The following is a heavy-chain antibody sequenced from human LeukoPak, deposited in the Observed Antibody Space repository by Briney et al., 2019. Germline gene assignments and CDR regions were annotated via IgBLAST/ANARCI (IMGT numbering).Heavy chain of an antibody. V-gene: IGHV4-59*01. D-gene: IGHD3-10*01. CDR1: GGSISSYY. Sequence: PSETLSLTCTVSGGSISSYYWSWIRQPPGKGLEWIGYIYYSGSTNYNPSLKSRVTISVDTSKNQFSLKLSSVTAADTAVYYCARDRRVRGVRGYYFDYWGQGTLVTVSS. CDR3: ARDRRVRGVRGYYFDY. CDR2: IYYSGST. J-gene: IGHJ4*02.